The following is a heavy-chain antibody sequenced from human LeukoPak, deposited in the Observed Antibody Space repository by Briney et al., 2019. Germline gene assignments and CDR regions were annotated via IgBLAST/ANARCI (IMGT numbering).Heavy chain of an antibody. CDR2: IIPILGIA. CDR3: ARTQGEKVYYYYGRDV. V-gene: IGHV1-69*10. CDR1: GGTFISYA. J-gene: IGHJ6*02. Sequence: ASVKVSCKASGGTFISYAISWVRQAPGQGLEWMGGIIPILGIANYAQKFQGRVTITADKSTSTADMELSSLRSEDTAVYYCARTQGEKVYYYYGRDVWGQGTTVTVSS.